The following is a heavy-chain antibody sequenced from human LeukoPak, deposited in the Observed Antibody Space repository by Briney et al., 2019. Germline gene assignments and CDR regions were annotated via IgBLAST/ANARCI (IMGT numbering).Heavy chain of an antibody. D-gene: IGHD6-13*01. CDR2: VSSNGVGT. Sequence: GGSLRLSCSAPGFTFSTYPMHWVRQAPGKGLEYVSGVSSNGVGTYYAESVKGRFSISRDNSRNTLYLQMSRLRTEDTALFYCVIMTAAGGPFDNWGQGTLVTVSS. V-gene: IGHV3-64D*06. CDR3: VIMTAAGGPFDN. CDR1: GFTFSTYP. J-gene: IGHJ4*02.